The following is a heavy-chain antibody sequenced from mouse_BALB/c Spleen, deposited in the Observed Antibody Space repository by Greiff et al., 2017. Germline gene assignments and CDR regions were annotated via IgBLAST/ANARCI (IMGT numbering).Heavy chain of an antibody. CDR2: ISSGGST. J-gene: IGHJ4*01. CDR3: ARNYDAMDY. V-gene: IGHV5-6-5*01. Sequence: DVMLVESGGGLVKPGGSLKLSCAASGFTFSSYAMSWVRQTPEKRLEWVASISSGGSTYYPDSVKGRFTISRDNARNILYLQMSSLRSEDTAMYYCARNYDAMDYWGQGTSVTVSS. CDR1: GFTFSSYA. D-gene: IGHD1-1*02.